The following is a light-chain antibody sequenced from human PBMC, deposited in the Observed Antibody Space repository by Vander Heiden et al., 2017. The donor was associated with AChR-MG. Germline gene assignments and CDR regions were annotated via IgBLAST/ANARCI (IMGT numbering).Light chain of an antibody. J-gene: IGKJ4*01. V-gene: IGKV3-20*01. Sequence: ETVLTHPPVTLSLSPGERATLSCRASQSISTTLLGWYQQKPGQAPRLLIYSTSSRATGIPDRFSGSGSGTDFSLTSSRLEPEDFAVYYWQHDSPSLTFGGGTEVEIK. CDR1: QSISTTL. CDR3: QHDSPSLT. CDR2: STS.